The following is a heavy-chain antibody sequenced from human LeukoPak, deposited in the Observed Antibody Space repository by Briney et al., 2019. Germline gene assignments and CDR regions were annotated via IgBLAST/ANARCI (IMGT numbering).Heavy chain of an antibody. D-gene: IGHD6-13*01. CDR2: ISGNTVYT. V-gene: IGHV3-11*05. CDR1: GFTLSDYY. CDR3: ARDGAAAGPDRADFDY. Sequence: PGGSLRLSCAASGFTLSDYYISWIRQAPGKGLEWLSYISGNTVYTNYADSVKGRFTISRDNAKNSLYLQMNSLRAEDTAVYYCARDGAAAGPDRADFDYWGQGTLVTVSS. J-gene: IGHJ4*02.